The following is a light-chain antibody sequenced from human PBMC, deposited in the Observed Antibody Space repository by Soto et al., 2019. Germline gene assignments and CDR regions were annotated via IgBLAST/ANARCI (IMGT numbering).Light chain of an antibody. CDR1: SSDVGGYNY. J-gene: IGLJ1*01. V-gene: IGLV2-14*01. Sequence: QSALTQPASVSGSPGQSITISCTGTSSDVGGYNYVSWYQQHPGKAPKLMIYDVSNRPSGVSNRFSGSKSGNTASLTISGLQAEDEADYYCSSYTRISTVFGTGTKVTVL. CDR3: SSYTRISTV. CDR2: DVS.